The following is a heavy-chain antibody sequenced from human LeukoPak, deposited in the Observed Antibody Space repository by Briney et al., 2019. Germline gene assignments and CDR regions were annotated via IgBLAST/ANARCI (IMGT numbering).Heavy chain of an antibody. J-gene: IGHJ4*02. CDR1: GYTFTSYD. D-gene: IGHD4-23*01. CDR3: ATELRWKEY. V-gene: IGHV1-8*01. CDR2: MNPNSGNI. Sequence: ASVKVSCKASGYTFTSYDINWVRQATGQGLEWLGYMNPNSGNIGYAQKFQGRVTVTSDTSIDTAYMELSSLRSEDTAVYYCATELRWKEYWGQGTLVTVSS.